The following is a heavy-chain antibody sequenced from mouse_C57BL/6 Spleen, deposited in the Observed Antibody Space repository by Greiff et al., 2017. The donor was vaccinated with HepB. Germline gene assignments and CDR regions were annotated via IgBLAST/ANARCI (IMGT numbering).Heavy chain of an antibody. V-gene: IGHV5-17*01. CDR1: GFTFSDYG. Sequence: EVQLVESGGGLVKPGGSLKLSCAASGFTFSDYGMHWVRQAPEKGLEWVAYISSGSSTIYYADTVKGRFTISRDNAKNTLFLQMTSLRSEDTAMYYCARPPYSNYGGAMDYWGQGTSVTVSS. J-gene: IGHJ4*01. CDR3: ARPPYSNYGGAMDY. CDR2: ISSGSSTI. D-gene: IGHD2-5*01.